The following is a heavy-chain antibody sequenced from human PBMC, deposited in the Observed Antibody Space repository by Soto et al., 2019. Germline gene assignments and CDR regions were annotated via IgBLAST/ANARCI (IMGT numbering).Heavy chain of an antibody. D-gene: IGHD6-19*01. CDR2: ISWNSGSI. V-gene: IGHV3-9*01. CDR1: GFTFDDYA. Sequence: GGSLRLSCAASGFTFDDYAMHWVRQVPGKGLEWVSSISWNSGSIGYADSVKGRFTISRDNAKNSLYLEMNNLRAEDTALYYCAKVSGLRYSSGWDYFDCWGQGTLVTVSS. J-gene: IGHJ4*02. CDR3: AKVSGLRYSSGWDYFDC.